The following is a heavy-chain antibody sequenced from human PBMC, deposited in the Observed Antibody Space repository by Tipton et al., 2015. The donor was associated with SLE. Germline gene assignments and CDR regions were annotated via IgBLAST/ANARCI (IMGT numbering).Heavy chain of an antibody. Sequence: TLSLTCTVSGGSIRSYYWSWIRQPPRKGLEWIGYIYYSGSTNYNPSLKSRVTISVDTSKNQFSLKLSSVTAADTAVYYCARSYSSSWSYFDYWGQGTLVTVSS. V-gene: IGHV4-59*01. CDR1: GGSIRSYY. CDR2: IYYSGST. D-gene: IGHD6-13*01. J-gene: IGHJ4*02. CDR3: ARSYSSSWSYFDY.